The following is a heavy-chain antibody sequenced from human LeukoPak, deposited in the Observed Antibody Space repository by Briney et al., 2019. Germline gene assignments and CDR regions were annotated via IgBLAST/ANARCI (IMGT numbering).Heavy chain of an antibody. D-gene: IGHD2-21*02. V-gene: IGHV3-74*01. CDR3: ARDAGDCGGDCPRWFDP. CDR2: INSDGSIT. J-gene: IGHJ5*02. Sequence: PGGSLRLSCAASGFTFSSYWMHWVRNAPGKGLVWVSHINSDGSITRYADSVKGRFTISRDNAKNTLYLQMNSLRAEDTTVLYFARDAGDCGGDCPRWFDPWGQGTLVTVSS. CDR1: GFTFSSYW.